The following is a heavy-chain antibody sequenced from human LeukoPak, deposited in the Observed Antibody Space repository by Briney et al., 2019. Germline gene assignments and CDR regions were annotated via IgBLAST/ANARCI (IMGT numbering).Heavy chain of an antibody. CDR3: AAYNWNYPLDAFDI. D-gene: IGHD1-7*01. V-gene: IGHV1-18*01. CDR1: GYTFTSYG. J-gene: IGHJ3*02. CDR2: ISAYNGNT. Sequence: AASVKVSCKASGYTFTSYGISWVRQAPGQGLEWMGWISAYNGNTNYAQKLQGRVTMTTDTSTSTAYMELRSLRSDDTAVYYCAAYNWNYPLDAFDIWGQGTMVTVSS.